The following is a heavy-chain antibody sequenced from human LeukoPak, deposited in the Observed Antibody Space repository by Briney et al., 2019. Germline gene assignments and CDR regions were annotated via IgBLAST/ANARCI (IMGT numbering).Heavy chain of an antibody. V-gene: IGHV1-2*02. Sequence: ASVKVPCKASGYTLTGSYMHWVRQAPGQGLEWMGWINPNTGGTNYAQKFQGRVTMTWDTSISTAYMELGSLRSDDTAVYYCARDSSSNFDYWGQGTLVTVSS. J-gene: IGHJ4*02. D-gene: IGHD6-13*01. CDR2: INPNTGGT. CDR3: ARDSSSNFDY. CDR1: GYTLTGSY.